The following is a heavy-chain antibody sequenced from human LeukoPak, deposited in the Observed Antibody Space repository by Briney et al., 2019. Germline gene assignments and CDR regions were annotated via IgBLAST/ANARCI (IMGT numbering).Heavy chain of an antibody. CDR2: IIPIFGTA. Sequence: SVKVSCKASGGTFSSYAISWVRQAPGQGLEWMGGIIPIFGTANYAQKFQGRVTITTDESTSTAYMELSSLRSEDTAVYYCARVIDYYDGSGYYYVYYFDYWGQGTLVTVSS. J-gene: IGHJ4*02. V-gene: IGHV1-69*05. CDR1: GGTFSSYA. D-gene: IGHD3-22*01. CDR3: ARVIDYYDGSGYYYVYYFDY.